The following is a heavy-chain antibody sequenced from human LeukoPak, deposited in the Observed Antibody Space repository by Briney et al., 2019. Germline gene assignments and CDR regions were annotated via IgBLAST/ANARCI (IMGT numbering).Heavy chain of an antibody. CDR1: GYTFTSYA. D-gene: IGHD5-24*01. J-gene: IGHJ4*02. V-gene: IGHV1-2*02. Sequence: EASVNVSCKASGYTFTSYAMHWVRQAPGQGLEWMGWITPSGGTNYPQKFQGRVAITRDTSISTAYMDLSRLTSDDTAVYYCARDRYGDGFAHFDYWGQGALVTVSS. CDR2: ITPSGGT. CDR3: ARDRYGDGFAHFDY.